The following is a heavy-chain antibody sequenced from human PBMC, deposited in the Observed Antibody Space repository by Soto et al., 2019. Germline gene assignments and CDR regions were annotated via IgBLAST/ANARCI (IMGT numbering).Heavy chain of an antibody. D-gene: IGHD2-15*01. CDR2: IVPIVDTS. V-gene: IGHV1-69*12. CDR3: VRVVAIPSSPDN. Sequence: QVQLVQSGAEVRQPASSVKVSCKTSGGTFSSYAITWVRQAPGQGLEWMGGIVPIVDTSTYAQKFQGRVTITADESTSTVYLELSSLRSDDTAVYYCVRVVAIPSSPDNLGQGTLVTVSS. J-gene: IGHJ4*02. CDR1: GGTFSSYA.